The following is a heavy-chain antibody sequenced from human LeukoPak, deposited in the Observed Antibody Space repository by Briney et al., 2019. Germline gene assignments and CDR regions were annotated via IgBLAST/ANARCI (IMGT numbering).Heavy chain of an antibody. CDR1: GGSISSGGYY. D-gene: IGHD1-26*01. CDR3: ARVGSWDYYFDY. J-gene: IGHJ4*02. CDR2: IYHSGST. V-gene: IGHV4-30-2*01. Sequence: SETLSLTCTVSGGSISSGGYYWSWIRQPPGKGLEWIGYIYHSGSTYYNPSLKSRVTISVDRSKNQFSLKLSSVTAADTAVYYCARVGSWDYYFDYWGQGTLVTVSS.